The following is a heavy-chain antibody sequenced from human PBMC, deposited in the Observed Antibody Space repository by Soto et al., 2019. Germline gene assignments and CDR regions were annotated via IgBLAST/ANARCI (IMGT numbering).Heavy chain of an antibody. CDR3: ARHGPVWGAIASSGYYYGIGFDP. D-gene: IGHD3-22*01. V-gene: IGHV5-51*01. Sequence: GESLKISCKGSGYSFTSYWIGWVRQMPGKGLEWMGIIYPGDSDTRYSPSFQGQVTISADKSISTAYLQWSSLKASDTAMYYCARHGPVWGAIASSGYYYGIGFDPWGQGTLVTVSS. CDR1: GYSFTSYW. CDR2: IYPGDSDT. J-gene: IGHJ5*02.